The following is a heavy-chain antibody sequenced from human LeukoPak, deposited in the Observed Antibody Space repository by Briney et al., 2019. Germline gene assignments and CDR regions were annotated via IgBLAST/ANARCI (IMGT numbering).Heavy chain of an antibody. CDR2: IWYDGSNK. J-gene: IGHJ6*04. V-gene: IGHV3-33*01. CDR3: LRSSGGSRHYGMDV. D-gene: IGHD2-15*01. Sequence: PGRSLRLSCAASGFTFSSYGMHWVRQAPGKGLEWVAVIWYDGSNKYYADSVKGRFTISRDNSKNTLYLQMNSLRAEDTAVYYCLRSSGGSRHYGMDVWGKGTTVTVSS. CDR1: GFTFSSYG.